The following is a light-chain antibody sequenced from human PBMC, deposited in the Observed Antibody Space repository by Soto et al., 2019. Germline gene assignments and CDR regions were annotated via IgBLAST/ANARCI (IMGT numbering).Light chain of an antibody. CDR3: SSYTGNSTLV. V-gene: IGLV2-14*01. CDR2: EVS. J-gene: IGLJ3*02. CDR1: SSDVGAYNY. Sequence: QAVLTQPASVSGSPGQSITISCTGTSSDVGAYNYVSWYQQHPDKAPKLMIFEVSDRPSGVSNRFSGSNSGNTASLTISGLQAEDEADYFCSSYTGNSTLVFGGGTKLTVL.